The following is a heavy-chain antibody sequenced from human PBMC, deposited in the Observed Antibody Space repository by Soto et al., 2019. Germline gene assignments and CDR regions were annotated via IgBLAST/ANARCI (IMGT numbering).Heavy chain of an antibody. V-gene: IGHV3-30-3*01. CDR2: ISYDGSNK. D-gene: IGHD6-6*01. CDR3: ARDIVVKFQLGYYFDY. Sequence: GGSLRLSCAASGFTFSSYAMHWVRQAPGKGLEWVAVISYDGSNKYYADSVKGRFTISRGNSKNTLYLQMNSLRAEDTAVYYCARDIVVKFQLGYYFDYWGQGTLVTVSS. CDR1: GFTFSSYA. J-gene: IGHJ4*02.